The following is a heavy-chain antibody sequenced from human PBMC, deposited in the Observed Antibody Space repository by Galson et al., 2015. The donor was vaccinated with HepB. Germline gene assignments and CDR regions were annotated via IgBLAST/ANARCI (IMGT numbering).Heavy chain of an antibody. Sequence: SVKVSCKASGYTFTSYGISWVRQAPGQGLEWMGWISAYSGNTNYAQKLQGRVTMTTDTSTSTAYMELRSLRSDDTAVYYCARDNPGDYRGEDAFDIWGQGTMVTVSS. CDR1: GYTFTSYG. J-gene: IGHJ3*02. CDR3: ARDNPGDYRGEDAFDI. V-gene: IGHV1-18*01. CDR2: ISAYSGNT. D-gene: IGHD4-17*01.